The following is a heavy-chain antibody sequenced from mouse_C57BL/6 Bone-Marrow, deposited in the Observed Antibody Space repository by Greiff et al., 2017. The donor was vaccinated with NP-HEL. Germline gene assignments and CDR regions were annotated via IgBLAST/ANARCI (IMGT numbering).Heavy chain of an antibody. CDR1: GFTFSNYW. CDR3: TGLGLRRGFAY. D-gene: IGHD2-4*01. Sequence: EVKLMESGGGLVQPGGSMKLSCVASGFTFSNYWMNWVRQSPEKGLEWVAQIRLKSDNYATHYAESVKGRFTISRDDSKSSVYLQMNNLRADDTGIYYCTGLGLRRGFAYWGQGTLVTVSA. V-gene: IGHV6-3*01. J-gene: IGHJ3*01. CDR2: IRLKSDNYAT.